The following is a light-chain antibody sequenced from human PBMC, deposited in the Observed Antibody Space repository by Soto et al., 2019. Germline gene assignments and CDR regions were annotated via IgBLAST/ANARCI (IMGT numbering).Light chain of an antibody. J-gene: IGKJ5*01. Sequence: EIVMTQSPATLSVSPGERATLSCRASQSVSSNLAWYQQKPGQAPRLLVYGASTRATGIPDRFSGGGSGTEFTLTISSLQSEDFVVYYCQQYNSWPPITFGQRTLLEI. CDR3: QQYNSWPPIT. CDR1: QSVSSN. CDR2: GAS. V-gene: IGKV3-15*01.